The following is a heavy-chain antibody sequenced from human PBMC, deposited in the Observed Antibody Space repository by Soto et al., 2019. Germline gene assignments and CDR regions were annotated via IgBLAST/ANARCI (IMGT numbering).Heavy chain of an antibody. CDR2: IYSGGST. CDR1: GFTVSSDY. D-gene: IGHD6-19*01. V-gene: IGHV3-53*04. Sequence: PLGSLRLSCAASGFTVSSDYMSWVRQAPGKGLEWVSVIYSGGSTYYADSVKGRFTISRHNSKNTLYLQMNSLRAEDTAVYYCARVFVLDSSGWTNGYYFDYWGQGTQVTV. J-gene: IGHJ4*02. CDR3: ARVFVLDSSGWTNGYYFDY.